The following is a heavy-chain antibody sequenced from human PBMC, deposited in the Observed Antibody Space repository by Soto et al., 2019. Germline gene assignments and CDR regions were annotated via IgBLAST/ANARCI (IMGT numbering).Heavy chain of an antibody. J-gene: IGHJ5*02. Sequence: QVQLVQSGAEVKKPGSSVKVSCKASGGSFTSYAFAWVRQAPGQGFEWVGGIIPIFGAPNYAQKFQGRVTITADRSASTGYRDLTGLTSDDTAVYFCARDPRPHFGNWDTDAWFDTWGQGTLVIVSS. CDR1: GGSFTSYA. CDR3: ARDPRPHFGNWDTDAWFDT. CDR2: IIPIFGAP. D-gene: IGHD1-1*01. V-gene: IGHV1-69*14.